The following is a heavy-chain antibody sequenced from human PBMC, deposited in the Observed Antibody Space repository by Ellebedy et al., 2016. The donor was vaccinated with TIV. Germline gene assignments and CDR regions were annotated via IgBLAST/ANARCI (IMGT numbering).Heavy chain of an antibody. CDR2: IGTYSGHT. CDR3: ARDFHCTSNNCYERPSLYYFDS. CDR1: GYMFPSFG. D-gene: IGHD2-2*01. Sequence: AASVKVSCKPSGYMFPSFGITWVRHAPGQGPEWMGWIGTYSGHTNYARKFQGRVTMTTDTFTSTAYMELRSLTSDDTAVYYCARDFHCTSNNCYERPSLYYFDSWGQGTLVTVSS. J-gene: IGHJ4*02. V-gene: IGHV1-18*01.